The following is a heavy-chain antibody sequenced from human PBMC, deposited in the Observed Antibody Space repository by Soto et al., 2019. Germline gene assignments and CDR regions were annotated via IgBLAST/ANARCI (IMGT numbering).Heavy chain of an antibody. J-gene: IGHJ5*02. CDR2: IIPIFGTA. V-gene: IGHV1-69*06. CDR3: ARVPKIAAAGTCWFDP. CDR1: GGTFSSYA. Sequence: SVKVSCKASGGTFSSYAISWVRQAPGQGLEWMGGIIPIFGTANYAQKFQGRVTITADKSTSTAYMELSSLRSEDTAVYYCARVPKIAAAGTCWFDPWGQGTLVTVSS. D-gene: IGHD6-13*01.